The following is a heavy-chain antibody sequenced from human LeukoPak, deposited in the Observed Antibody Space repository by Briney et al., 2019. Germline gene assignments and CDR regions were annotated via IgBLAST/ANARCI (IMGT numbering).Heavy chain of an antibody. CDR2: ISYDGSNK. D-gene: IGHD4/OR15-4a*01. CDR3: AKQSGADRGHLDF. V-gene: IGHV3-30*18. Sequence: GGSLRLSCAASGFTFSSYGMHWVRQAPGKGLEWVAVISYDGSNKYCADSVKGRFTISRDNSKNTLYLQMNSLRAEDTAVYYCAKQSGADRGHLDFWGQRTLATVSS. J-gene: IGHJ4*02. CDR1: GFTFSSYG.